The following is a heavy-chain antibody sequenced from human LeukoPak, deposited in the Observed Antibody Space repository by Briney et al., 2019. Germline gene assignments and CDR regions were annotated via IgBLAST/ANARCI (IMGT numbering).Heavy chain of an antibody. V-gene: IGHV4-59*01. CDR3: ARGDGYNAY. J-gene: IGHJ4*02. Sequence: PSETRSLTCTVSGGSISRYYWNWFRQPPGKGLEWIGYIYYSGSTTSNPSLKSRVTISVDTPKNQFSLKLSSVTAADTAVYYCARGDGYNAYWGQGTLVTVSS. CDR2: IYYSGST. D-gene: IGHD5-24*01. CDR1: GGSISRYY.